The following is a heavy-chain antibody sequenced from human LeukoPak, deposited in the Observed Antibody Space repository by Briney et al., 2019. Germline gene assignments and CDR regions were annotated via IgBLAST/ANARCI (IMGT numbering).Heavy chain of an antibody. Sequence: PGGSLRLSCAASGFTFSTYSMHWVRQAPGKGLEYVSAISSNGGDTYYADSVMGRFTISRDNSKNTLYLQMGNLRAEDMAVYYCARVGDSGVFDYWGQGALVTVSS. CDR3: ARVGDSGVFDY. D-gene: IGHD5-12*01. V-gene: IGHV3-64*02. J-gene: IGHJ4*02. CDR2: ISSNGGDT. CDR1: GFTFSTYS.